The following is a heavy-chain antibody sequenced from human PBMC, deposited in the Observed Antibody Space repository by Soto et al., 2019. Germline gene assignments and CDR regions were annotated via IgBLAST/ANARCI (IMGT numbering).Heavy chain of an antibody. CDR3: ARARGTYCGGDCSPYYFDY. D-gene: IGHD2-21*01. J-gene: IGHJ4*02. CDR1: GFTFSSYS. Sequence: GGSLRLSCAASGFTFSSYSMNWVRQAPGKGLEWVSYISSSSSTIYYADSVKGRFTISRDNAKNSLYLQMNSLRAEDTAVYYCARARGTYCGGDCSPYYFDYGGQGTLVTVSS. V-gene: IGHV3-48*01. CDR2: ISSSSSTI.